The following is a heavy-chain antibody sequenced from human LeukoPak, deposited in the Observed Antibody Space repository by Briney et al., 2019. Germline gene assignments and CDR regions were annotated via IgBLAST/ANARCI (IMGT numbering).Heavy chain of an antibody. CDR1: GFTFGTYA. Sequence: GVSLRLSCAASGFTFGTYAMHWVRQAPGKGLDWVAVISHDGSSKYNADSVKGRFTISRDNSKNTLYLQMSSLRTEDTAVYYCARDSGFDWGQGTLVTVSS. V-gene: IGHV3-30*04. J-gene: IGHJ4*02. CDR3: ARDSGFD. CDR2: ISHDGSSK. D-gene: IGHD3-10*01.